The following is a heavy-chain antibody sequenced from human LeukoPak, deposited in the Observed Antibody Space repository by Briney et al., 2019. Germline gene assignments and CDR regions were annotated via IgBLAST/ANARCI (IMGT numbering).Heavy chain of an antibody. J-gene: IGHJ4*02. CDR3: ARGSASRTFDY. CDR2: ISGSGGST. Sequence: GGAVRVSCACCGFTFSRYAMSWVRPAPGKGVEWVAAISGSGGSTYYADTVKGRYTISRDNSNNTLYLQVNSLRAEDTAVYYCARGSASRTFDYGGQGTLVTVSS. D-gene: IGHD6-13*01. CDR1: GFTFSRYA. V-gene: IGHV3-23*01.